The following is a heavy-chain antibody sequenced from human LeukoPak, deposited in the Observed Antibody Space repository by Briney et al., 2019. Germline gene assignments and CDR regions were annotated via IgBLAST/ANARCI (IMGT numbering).Heavy chain of an antibody. J-gene: IGHJ4*02. V-gene: IGHV4-59*01. CDR2: IYYSGST. CDR3: ARFPFNNYYDSSGYTFDY. D-gene: IGHD3-22*01. Sequence: SETLSLTCTVSGGSISSYYWSWIRQPPGKGLEWIGYIYYSGSTNYNPSLKSRVTISVDTSKNQFSLKLSSVTAADTAVYYCARFPFNNYYDSSGYTFDYWGQGTLVTVSS. CDR1: GGSISSYY.